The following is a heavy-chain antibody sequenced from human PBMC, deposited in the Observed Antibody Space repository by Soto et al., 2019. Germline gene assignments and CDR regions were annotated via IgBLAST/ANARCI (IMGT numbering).Heavy chain of an antibody. D-gene: IGHD5-12*01. Sequence: GGSLRLSCAASGFTFRNHAMSWVRQAPGTGLEWVSTLNLDGSNTHYADSVKGRSTTSRDNSRNTLYLQMNSLRAADTALYYCVSWLSAHFDYWGQGTPVTVSS. J-gene: IGHJ4*02. CDR3: VSWLSAHFDY. CDR1: GFTFRNHA. CDR2: LNLDGSNT. V-gene: IGHV3-23*01.